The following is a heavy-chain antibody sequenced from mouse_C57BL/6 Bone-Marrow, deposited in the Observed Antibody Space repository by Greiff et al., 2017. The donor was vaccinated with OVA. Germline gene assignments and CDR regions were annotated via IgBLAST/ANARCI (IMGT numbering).Heavy chain of an antibody. CDR2: INPSSGYT. J-gene: IGHJ4*01. Sequence: QVQLQQPGAELVKPGASVKMSCKASGYTFTSYWITWVKQRPGQGLEWIGYINPSSGYTKYNQKFKDKATLTADKSSSTAYMQLSSLTYEDSAVYYCANYYGSSYDAMDYWGQGTSVTVSS. CDR1: GYTFTSYW. CDR3: ANYYGSSYDAMDY. D-gene: IGHD1-1*01. V-gene: IGHV1-7*01.